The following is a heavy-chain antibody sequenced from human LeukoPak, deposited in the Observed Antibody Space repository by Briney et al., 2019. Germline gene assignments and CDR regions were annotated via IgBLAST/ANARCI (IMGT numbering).Heavy chain of an antibody. Sequence: SQTLSLTCTVSGGSISSGDYYWSWVRQPPGKGLGWIGEIFHSGNTNYSPSLRSRVAMSLDKSKNQFSLKLNAVTAADTAVYYCVRGLLNYYDSSGYSPFDYWGQGTLVTVSS. CDR2: IFHSGNT. CDR3: VRGLLNYYDSSGYSPFDY. J-gene: IGHJ4*02. CDR1: GGSISSGDYY. V-gene: IGHV4-30-4*01. D-gene: IGHD3-22*01.